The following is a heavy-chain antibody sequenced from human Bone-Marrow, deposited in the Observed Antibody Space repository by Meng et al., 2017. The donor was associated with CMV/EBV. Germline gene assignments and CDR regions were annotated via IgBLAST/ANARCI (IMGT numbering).Heavy chain of an antibody. CDR1: GFTFSSYG. Sequence: GESLKISCAASGFTFSSYGMHWVRQAPGKGLEWVAFIRYDGSNKYYADSVKGRFTISRDNSKNTLYLQMNSLRAEDTAVYYCASGVLMAGGINWFDPWGQGTLVTVSS. CDR2: IRYDGSNK. J-gene: IGHJ5*02. D-gene: IGHD2-8*01. V-gene: IGHV3-30*02. CDR3: ASGVLMAGGINWFDP.